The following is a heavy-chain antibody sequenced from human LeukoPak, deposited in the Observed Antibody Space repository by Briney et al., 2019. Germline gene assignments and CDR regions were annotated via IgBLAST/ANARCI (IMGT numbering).Heavy chain of an antibody. V-gene: IGHV4-34*01. Sequence: SETMSLTCAVYGGSFNGYYWSWIRQPPGKGLERIGEINHSGSTNYNPSLKSRVTISVDTSKNQFSLKLSSVTAADTAVYYCAIRGSSSSWLYYFDYWGQGTLVTVSS. CDR3: AIRGSSSSWLYYFDY. J-gene: IGHJ4*02. CDR1: GGSFNGYY. CDR2: INHSGST. D-gene: IGHD6-13*01.